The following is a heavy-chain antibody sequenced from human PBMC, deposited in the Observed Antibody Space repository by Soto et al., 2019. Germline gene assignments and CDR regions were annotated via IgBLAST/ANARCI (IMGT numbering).Heavy chain of an antibody. D-gene: IGHD1-1*01. CDR3: ASRKRTSDAFDI. V-gene: IGHV5-51*01. CDR1: GYGFTSYW. Sequence: GETLKISCRASGYGFTSYWIGRVRQMPGKGLEWMGIIYIDDSDTRYSPSFQGQVTISGDKSISTAYLQWSSLKASDTAMYYCASRKRTSDAFDIWGQGTVVTVSS. J-gene: IGHJ3*02. CDR2: IYIDDSDT.